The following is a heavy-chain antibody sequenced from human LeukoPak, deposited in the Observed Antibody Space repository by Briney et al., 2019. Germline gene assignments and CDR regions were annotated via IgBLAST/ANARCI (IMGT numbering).Heavy chain of an antibody. CDR3: ARTSLHFYGSGSNLTPWPADMDV. CDR2: IYYSGTT. V-gene: IGHV4-59*01. Sequence: PSETLSLTCTVSGGSISYYYWSWIRQSPGKGLEWIGYIYYSGTTNYNPSLKSRVTISVDTSKNQFSLQLRSVTAADTAIYYCARTSLHFYGSGSNLTPWPADMDVWGQGTKVTVSS. D-gene: IGHD3-10*01. J-gene: IGHJ6*02. CDR1: GGSISYYY.